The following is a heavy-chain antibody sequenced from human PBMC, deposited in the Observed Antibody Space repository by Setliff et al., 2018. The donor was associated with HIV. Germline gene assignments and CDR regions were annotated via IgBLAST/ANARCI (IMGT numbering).Heavy chain of an antibody. CDR3: ARGMDYYDTSGYYQYYFDY. V-gene: IGHV1-2*04. Sequence: ASVKVSCKASGYSFTDYYIHWVRQAPGQGLEWMGWINPKSDGTNYAEKFQGWITMTRDTSISTAYMELSRLRSDDTAVYYCARGMDYYDTSGYYQYYFDYWGQGTLVTVSS. CDR1: GYSFTDYY. D-gene: IGHD3-22*01. J-gene: IGHJ4*02. CDR2: INPKSDGT.